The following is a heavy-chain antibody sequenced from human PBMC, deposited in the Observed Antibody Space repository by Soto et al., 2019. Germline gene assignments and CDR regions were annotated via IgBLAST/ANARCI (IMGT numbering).Heavy chain of an antibody. V-gene: IGHV3-23*01. Sequence: PGGSLRLSCAASGFTFSSYAMSWVRQAPGKGLEWVSAISGSGGNTYYADSVKGRFTISRDNSKNTLYLQMNSLRAEDTAVYYCAKDQFKAGIAVAAPYGMDVWGQGTTVTVSS. CDR1: GFTFSSYA. CDR2: ISGSGGNT. D-gene: IGHD6-19*01. CDR3: AKDQFKAGIAVAAPYGMDV. J-gene: IGHJ6*02.